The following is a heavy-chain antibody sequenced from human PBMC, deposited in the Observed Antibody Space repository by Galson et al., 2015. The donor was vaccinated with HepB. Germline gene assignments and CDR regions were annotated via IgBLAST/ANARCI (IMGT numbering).Heavy chain of an antibody. J-gene: IGHJ5*02. CDR2: INHRGDT. CDR1: GETFKSYY. Sequence: SETLSLTCAVFGETFKSYYWTWIRQTPGQGLEWIGEINHRGDTKLNPSLRSRAIISVDSPKNQFSLNLTSVNAADTALYFCARGRPNLRTGPSSFGPWGQGTQVIVSS. V-gene: IGHV4-34*04. CDR3: ARGRPNLRTGPSSFGP. D-gene: IGHD1-1*01.